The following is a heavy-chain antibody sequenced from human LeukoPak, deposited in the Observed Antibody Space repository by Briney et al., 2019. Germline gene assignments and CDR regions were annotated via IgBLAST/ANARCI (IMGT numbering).Heavy chain of an antibody. V-gene: IGHV3-53*01. J-gene: IGHJ6*02. D-gene: IGHD3-9*01. CDR1: GFTVSSNY. Sequence: GGSLRLSCAASGFTVSSNYMSWVRQAPGKGLEWVSVIYSGGSTYYADSVKVRFTISRDNSKNTLYLQMNSLRAEDTAVYYCARDRTSYDILTGYGMDVWGQGTTVTVSS. CDR3: ARDRTSYDILTGYGMDV. CDR2: IYSGGST.